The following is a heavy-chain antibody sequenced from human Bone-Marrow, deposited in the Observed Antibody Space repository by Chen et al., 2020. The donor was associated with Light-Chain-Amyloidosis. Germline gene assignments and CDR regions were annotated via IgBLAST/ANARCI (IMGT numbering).Heavy chain of an antibody. J-gene: IGHJ4*02. V-gene: IGHV5-51*01. Sequence: IWGKGSGYTFPNYWIGWVRQMPGKGLEWMGVIYPDDSDARYSPSFEGQVTISADKSITTAYLQWRSLKAPDTAMYYCARRRDGYNFDYWGQGTLVTVSS. D-gene: IGHD5-12*01. CDR2: IYPDDSDA. CDR3: ARRRDGYNFDY. CDR1: GYTFPNYW.